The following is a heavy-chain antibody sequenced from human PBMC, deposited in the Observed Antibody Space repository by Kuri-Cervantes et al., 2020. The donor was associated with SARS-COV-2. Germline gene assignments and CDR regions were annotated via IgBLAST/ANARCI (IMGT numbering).Heavy chain of an antibody. V-gene: IGHV1-2*04. CDR2: INPNSGGT. D-gene: IGHD3-10*01. CDR3: AAGMVRGVIQSYYYGMDV. Sequence: ASVKVSCKASGYTFTGYYMHWVRQAPGQGLEWMGWINPNSGGTNYAQKFQGWVTMTRDTSISTAYMELSRLRSDDTAVYYCAAGMVRGVIQSYYYGMDVWGQGTTVTVS. CDR1: GYTFTGYY. J-gene: IGHJ6*02.